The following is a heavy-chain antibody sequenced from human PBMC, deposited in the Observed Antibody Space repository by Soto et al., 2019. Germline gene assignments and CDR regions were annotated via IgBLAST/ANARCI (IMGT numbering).Heavy chain of an antibody. CDR1: GYTFVSYG. D-gene: IGHD3-22*01. Sequence: QIQLVQSAAEVKKPGASVKVSCKTSGYTFVSYGISWVRQAPGQGLEWMGWMSPYNGNTNFAQRFRGRVTLTTDTSTDIVYMDLGSLKSDDTAVYYCARDQHFFDSSGYYDHWGQGTLITVSS. CDR3: ARDQHFFDSSGYYDH. CDR2: MSPYNGNT. J-gene: IGHJ5*02. V-gene: IGHV1-18*04.